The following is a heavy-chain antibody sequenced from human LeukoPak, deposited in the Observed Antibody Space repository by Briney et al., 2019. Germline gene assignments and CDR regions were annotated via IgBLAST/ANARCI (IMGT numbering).Heavy chain of an antibody. CDR3: ADGDLYFDY. J-gene: IGHJ4*02. D-gene: IGHD3-10*01. CDR1: GFTFSNYA. V-gene: IGHV3-23*01. Sequence: GGSLRLSCAASGFTFSNYAMSWVRQAPGKGLEWVSAINDNGDNTYYAASVKGRFTISRDNSKNTLYLQMNSLRAEDTAVYYCADGDLYFDYWGQGTLVTVSS. CDR2: INDNGDNT.